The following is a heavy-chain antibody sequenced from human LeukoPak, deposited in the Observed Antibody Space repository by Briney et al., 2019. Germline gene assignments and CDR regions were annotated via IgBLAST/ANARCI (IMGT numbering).Heavy chain of an antibody. J-gene: IGHJ4*02. D-gene: IGHD3-22*01. CDR1: GGSISSGGYY. V-gene: IGHV4-31*03. Sequence: PSETLSLTCTVSGGSISSGGYYWSWIRQHPGKGLEWSGYIYYSGSTNYNPSLKSRVTISVDTSKNQFSLKLSSVTAADTAVYYCARGRGYYDSSGYNRRDRISRFFDYWGQGTLVTVSS. CDR3: ARGRGYYDSSGYNRRDRISRFFDY. CDR2: IYYSGST.